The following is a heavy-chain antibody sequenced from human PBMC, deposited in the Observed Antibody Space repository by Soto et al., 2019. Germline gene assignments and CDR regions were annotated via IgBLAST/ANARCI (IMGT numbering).Heavy chain of an antibody. Sequence: QVTVKESGPVLVKPTETLTLTCTVSGFSLSNAGLGVSWIRQPPGKALEWLAHIFSNDEKSYSTSLKSRLTTSXDXTKSQVVLTMPNMDPVDTATYYCASTYSSSWYWFDPWGQGTLVTVSS. D-gene: IGHD6-13*01. CDR3: ASTYSSSWYWFDP. J-gene: IGHJ5*02. V-gene: IGHV2-26*04. CDR2: IFSNDEK. CDR1: GFSLSNAGLG.